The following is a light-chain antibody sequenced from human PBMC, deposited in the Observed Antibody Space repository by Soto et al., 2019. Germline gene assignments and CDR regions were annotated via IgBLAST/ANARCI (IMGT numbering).Light chain of an antibody. CDR2: LKNDGSH. Sequence: QLVLTQSPTASASPGASVKLTCTLSSGHSTYTIAWHQQHPGKGPRYLMRLKNDGSHTKGDGIPDRFSGSSFGAERYLTISSLQSEDEADYYCQTWDTGIQVFGAGTKVTVL. J-gene: IGLJ2*01. CDR3: QTWDTGIQV. CDR1: SGHSTYT. V-gene: IGLV4-69*01.